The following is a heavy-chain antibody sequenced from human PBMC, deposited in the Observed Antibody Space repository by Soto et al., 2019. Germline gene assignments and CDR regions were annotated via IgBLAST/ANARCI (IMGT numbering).Heavy chain of an antibody. CDR1: GGSISSYY. Sequence: PSEPLSLTCSVSGGSISSYYWSWIRQPPGKGLEWIGYIYYSGSTNYHPSLKSRVTISVDTSKNQFSLKLSSVTAADTAVYYCARARVRGVIIMAVDYWGQGTLVTVSS. V-gene: IGHV4-59*01. D-gene: IGHD3-10*01. J-gene: IGHJ4*02. CDR3: ARARVRGVIIMAVDY. CDR2: IYYSGST.